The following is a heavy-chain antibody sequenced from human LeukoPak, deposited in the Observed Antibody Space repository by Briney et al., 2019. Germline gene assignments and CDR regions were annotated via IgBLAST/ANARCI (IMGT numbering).Heavy chain of an antibody. D-gene: IGHD4/OR15-4a*01. CDR2: IKPDGSQK. CDR1: GLSFSGTW. V-gene: IGHV3-7*01. J-gene: IGHJ4*02. Sequence: GGSLRLSCATSGLSFSGTWMTWVRQAPGRGLECVANIKPDGSQKYYLDSVKGRFTVSRDNAKNSLYLQMNSLRVEDTAIYFCASDLNGAGGWGQGTLVTVSS. CDR3: ASDLNGAGG.